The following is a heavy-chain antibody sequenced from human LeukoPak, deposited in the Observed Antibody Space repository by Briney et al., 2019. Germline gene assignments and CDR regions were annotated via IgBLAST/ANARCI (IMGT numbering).Heavy chain of an antibody. Sequence: GGSLRLSRAASGFTFSSYAMSWVRQAPGKGLEWVSAISGSGGSTYYADSVKGRFTISRDNSKNTLYLQMNSLRAEDTAVYYCAKAYYYDSSGYYLDHWGQGTLVTVSS. CDR2: ISGSGGST. D-gene: IGHD3-22*01. CDR3: AKAYYYDSSGYYLDH. V-gene: IGHV3-23*01. J-gene: IGHJ4*02. CDR1: GFTFSSYA.